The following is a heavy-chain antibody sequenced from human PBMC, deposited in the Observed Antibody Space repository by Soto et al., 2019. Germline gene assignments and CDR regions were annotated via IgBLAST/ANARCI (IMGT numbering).Heavy chain of an antibody. CDR2: ISKNGIDI. V-gene: IGHV3-48*03. CDR3: APRKSGSFNIGAFDI. CDR1: GFSFSTYE. J-gene: IGHJ3*02. Sequence: GGSLRLSCAASGFSFSTYEMNWVRQAPGKGLEWVSYISKNGIDIYYADSVKGRFTISRDNANNSLFLQMNSLRVEDTAVYYCAPRKSGSFNIGAFDIWGQGTMVTVSS. D-gene: IGHD3-10*01.